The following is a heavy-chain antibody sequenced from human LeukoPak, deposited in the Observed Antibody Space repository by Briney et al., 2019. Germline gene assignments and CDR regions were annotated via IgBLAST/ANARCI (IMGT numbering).Heavy chain of an antibody. V-gene: IGHV3-21*01. Sequence: GGSLRLSCAASGFTFSSYSMNWVRQAPGKGLEWVSSISSSSSYIYYADSVKGRFTISRDNAKNSLYLQMNSLRAEDTAVYYCASTWGHYYDSSGYYALSFDYWGQGTLVTVSS. CDR1: GFTFSSYS. D-gene: IGHD3-22*01. J-gene: IGHJ4*02. CDR2: ISSSSSYI. CDR3: ASTWGHYYDSSGYYALSFDY.